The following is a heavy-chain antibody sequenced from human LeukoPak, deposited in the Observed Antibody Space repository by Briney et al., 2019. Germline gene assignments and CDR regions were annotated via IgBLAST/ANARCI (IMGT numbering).Heavy chain of an antibody. CDR3: ARGSGSYYNNWFDP. J-gene: IGHJ5*02. Sequence: SETLSLTCTVSGGSVSSGNYYWSWIRQPPGKGLEWIGYIYYSGSSNYNPSLKSRVTISADTSKNQFSLKLSSVTAADTAVYYCARGSGSYYNNWFDPWGQGTLVTDSS. V-gene: IGHV4-61*01. CDR2: IYYSGSS. CDR1: GGSVSSGNYY. D-gene: IGHD1-26*01.